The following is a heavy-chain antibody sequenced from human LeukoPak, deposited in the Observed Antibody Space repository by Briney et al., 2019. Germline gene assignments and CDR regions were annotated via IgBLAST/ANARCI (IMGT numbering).Heavy chain of an antibody. CDR1: GFTFQNYA. Sequence: TGRSLRLSCAASGFTFQNYAMHWVRQAPGKGLEWVAVISYDGSNKYYADSVKGRFTISRDNSKNTLYLQMNSLRAEDTAVYYCARRFGEFYYYYYYMDVWGKGTTVTVSS. CDR3: ARRFGEFYYYYYYMDV. D-gene: IGHD3-10*01. J-gene: IGHJ6*03. CDR2: ISYDGSNK. V-gene: IGHV3-30*01.